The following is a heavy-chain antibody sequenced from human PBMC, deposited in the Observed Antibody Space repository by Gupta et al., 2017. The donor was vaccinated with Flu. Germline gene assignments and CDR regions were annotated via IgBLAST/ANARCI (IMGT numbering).Heavy chain of an antibody. J-gene: IGHJ6*02. Sequence: EVQLVESGGGLVQPGGSLRLSCAASGFTFSSYSMNWVRQAPGKGLEWVSYISSSSSTIYYADSVKGRFTISRDNAKNSLYLQMNSLRDEDTAVYYCARDIAVAGIEWSGDYYYGMDVWGQGTTVTVSS. CDR1: GFTFSSYS. CDR2: ISSSSSTI. D-gene: IGHD6-19*01. V-gene: IGHV3-48*02. CDR3: ARDIAVAGIEWSGDYYYGMDV.